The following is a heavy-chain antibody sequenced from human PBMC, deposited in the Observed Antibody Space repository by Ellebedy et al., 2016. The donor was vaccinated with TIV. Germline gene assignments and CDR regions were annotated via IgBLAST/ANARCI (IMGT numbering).Heavy chain of an antibody. V-gene: IGHV3-30*04. CDR2: ISFDGSNT. J-gene: IGHJ4*02. CDR1: GFTFSSYT. D-gene: IGHD6-13*01. Sequence: PGGSLRLSCAASGFTFSSYTMHWVRQAPGKGVEWVAVISFDGSNTYYADSVKGRFTISRDNSENTLYLQMNSLGAEDTAVYYCARTIATAANDDYWGQGTLVTVSS. CDR3: ARTIATAANDDY.